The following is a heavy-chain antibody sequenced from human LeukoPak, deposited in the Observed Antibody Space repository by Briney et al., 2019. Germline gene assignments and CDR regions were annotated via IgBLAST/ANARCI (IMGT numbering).Heavy chain of an antibody. V-gene: IGHV4-34*12. CDR1: GGSFSGYY. Sequence: SETLSLTCAVYGGSFSGYYWGWIRQPPGEGLEWIGSIFYTASTYYNPSLKSRVTISVDTSKNQFSLKLSSVTAADTAVYYCARSLSAAGTVDYWGQGTLVTVSS. J-gene: IGHJ4*02. D-gene: IGHD6-13*01. CDR3: ARSLSAAGTVDY. CDR2: IFYTAST.